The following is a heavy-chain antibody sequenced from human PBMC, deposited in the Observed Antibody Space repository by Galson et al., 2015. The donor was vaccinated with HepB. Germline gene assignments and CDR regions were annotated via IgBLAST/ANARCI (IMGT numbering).Heavy chain of an antibody. D-gene: IGHD5-24*01. CDR3: ARLRFERWLQGRGLVDS. Sequence: ETLSLTCTVSGDSIGRSSSYWGWIRQPPGKGLEWIGSVLPSGSAYYKSSLRSRISVSLDTSKNQFSLSLRSVTAADPAVYYCARLRFERWLQGRGLVDSWGHGTRVTFSS. CDR2: VLPSGSA. V-gene: IGHV4-39*07. CDR1: GDSIGRSSSY. J-gene: IGHJ5*01.